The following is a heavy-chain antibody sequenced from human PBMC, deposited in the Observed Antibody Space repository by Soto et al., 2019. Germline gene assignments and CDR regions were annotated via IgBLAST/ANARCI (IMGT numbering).Heavy chain of an antibody. CDR2: TYYRSKWYN. CDR1: GDSVSSNSAA. Sequence: PSQTLSLTCAISGDSVSSNSAAWNWIRQSPSSGLEWLGRTYYRSKWYNDYAVSVKSRITINPDTSKNQFSLQLNSVTPEDTAVYYCARVVSYYYDFWSGYWTYYYYGMDVWGQGTTVTVSS. V-gene: IGHV6-1*01. D-gene: IGHD3-3*01. J-gene: IGHJ6*02. CDR3: ARVVSYYYDFWSGYWTYYYYGMDV.